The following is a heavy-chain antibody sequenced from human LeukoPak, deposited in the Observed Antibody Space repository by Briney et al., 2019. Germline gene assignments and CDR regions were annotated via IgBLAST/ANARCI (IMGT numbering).Heavy chain of an antibody. CDR3: AKAVDYDSSGYYYTLLRYDY. D-gene: IGHD3-22*01. V-gene: IGHV3-23*01. CDR1: GFTFSSYG. CDR2: ISGSGGST. Sequence: GGTLRLSCAASGFTFSSYGMSWVRQAPGKGLEWVSAISGSGGSTYYADSVKGRFTISRDNSKNTLYLQMNSLRAEDTAVYYCAKAVDYDSSGYYYTLLRYDYWGQGTLVTVSS. J-gene: IGHJ4*02.